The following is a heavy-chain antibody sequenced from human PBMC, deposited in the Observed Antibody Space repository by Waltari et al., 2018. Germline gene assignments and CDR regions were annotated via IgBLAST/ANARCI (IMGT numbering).Heavy chain of an antibody. CDR2: INHNGNI. J-gene: IGHJ6*02. V-gene: IGHV4-34*02. CDR1: GGSFRGYY. Sequence: QVQLQQWGAGLLQPSETLSLTCAVYGGSFRGYYWGWVRQPPGKGLEWIGEINHNGNIIRNPVLRSGVTMLVETSKSQLSLKINSVTAADTAVYYCVRLEDCTGPGGNCYSGDSFAMDVWGQGTTVTVSS. D-gene: IGHD2-8*02. CDR3: VRLEDCTGPGGNCYSGDSFAMDV.